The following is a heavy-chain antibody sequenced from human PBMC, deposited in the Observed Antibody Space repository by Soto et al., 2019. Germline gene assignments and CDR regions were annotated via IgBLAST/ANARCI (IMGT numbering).Heavy chain of an antibody. V-gene: IGHV1-2*02. CDR2: ITPNSGGI. CDR3: ARVGLLVGAWYCFDD. J-gene: IGHJ4*02. Sequence: ASVKVSCKASGYTFTDYYLHWVRQAPGQGLEWMGWITPNSGGINYAQKFQGRVTMTRDTSISTVYMHLSRLRSDDTAVYYCARVGLLVGAWYCFDDWGQGTLVTVSS. D-gene: IGHD1-26*01. CDR1: GYTFTDYY.